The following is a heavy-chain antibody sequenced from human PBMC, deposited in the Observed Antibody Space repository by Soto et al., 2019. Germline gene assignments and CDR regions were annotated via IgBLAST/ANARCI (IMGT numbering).Heavy chain of an antibody. V-gene: IGHV1-69*12. Sequence: QVQLVQSGAEVKKPGSSVKVSCKASGGTFSSYAISCVRQAPGQGLEWMGGIIPIFGTANYAQKFQGRVTITADESTSTAYMELSSLRSEDTAVYYCARDEGGGDYVWYFDLWGRGTLVTVSS. CDR3: ARDEGGGDYVWYFDL. J-gene: IGHJ2*01. CDR1: GGTFSSYA. CDR2: IIPIFGTA. D-gene: IGHD4-17*01.